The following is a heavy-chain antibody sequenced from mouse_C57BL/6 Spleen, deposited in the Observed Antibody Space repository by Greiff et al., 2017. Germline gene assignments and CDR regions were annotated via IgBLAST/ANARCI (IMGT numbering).Heavy chain of an antibody. Sequence: QVQLQQPGAELVRPGSSVKLSCKASGYTFTSYWMDWVKQRPGQGLEWIGNIYPSDSETHYNQKFKDKATLTVDKSSSTAYMQLSSLTSEDSAVYYCAREEDCGSHFEYWGQGTTLTVSS. J-gene: IGHJ2*01. CDR2: IYPSDSET. V-gene: IGHV1-61*01. CDR3: AREEDCGSHFEY. CDR1: GYTFTSYW. D-gene: IGHD1-1*01.